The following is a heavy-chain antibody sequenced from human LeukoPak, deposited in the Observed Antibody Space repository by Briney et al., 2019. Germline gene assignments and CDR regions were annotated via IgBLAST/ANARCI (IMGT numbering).Heavy chain of an antibody. CDR1: GGTFSSYA. CDR2: IIPIFGIA. Sequence: GSSVKVSCKASGGTFSSYAISWVRQAPGQGLEWMGRIIPIFGIANYAQKFQGRVTITAHKSTSTAYMELSSLRSEDTAVYYCARRVGSSPDYYYGMDVWGQGTTVTVSS. J-gene: IGHJ6*02. CDR3: ARRVGSSPDYYYGMDV. D-gene: IGHD6-6*01. V-gene: IGHV1-69*04.